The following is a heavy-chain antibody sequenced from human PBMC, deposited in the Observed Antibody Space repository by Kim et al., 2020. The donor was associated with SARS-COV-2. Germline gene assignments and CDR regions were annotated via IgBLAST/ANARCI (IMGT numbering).Heavy chain of an antibody. J-gene: IGHJ6*02. V-gene: IGHV1-2*06. CDR3: ARVSVTIFGVVIIEEANYYYGMDV. CDR2: INPNSVGT. Sequence: ASVKVSCKASGYTFTGYYMHWVRQAPGQGLEWMGRINPNSVGTNYAQKFQGRVTMTRDTSISTAYMELSRLRSDDTAVYYCARVSVTIFGVVIIEEANYYYGMDVWGQGTTVTVSS. CDR1: GYTFTGYY. D-gene: IGHD3-3*01.